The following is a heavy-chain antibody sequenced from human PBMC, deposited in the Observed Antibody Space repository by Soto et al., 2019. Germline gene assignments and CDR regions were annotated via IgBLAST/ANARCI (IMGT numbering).Heavy chain of an antibody. CDR3: ARETYSSNWYYYYGMDV. V-gene: IGHV6-1*01. CDR2: TYYRPKWYN. CDR1: GDSVSSNSAA. J-gene: IGHJ6*02. D-gene: IGHD6-13*01. Sequence: TQTLSLTCAISGDSVSSNSAAWNWIRQSPSRGLEWLGRTYYRPKWYNDYAVSVKSRITINPDTSKNQFSLQLNSVTPEDTAVYYCARETYSSNWYYYYGMDVWGQGTTVTVSS.